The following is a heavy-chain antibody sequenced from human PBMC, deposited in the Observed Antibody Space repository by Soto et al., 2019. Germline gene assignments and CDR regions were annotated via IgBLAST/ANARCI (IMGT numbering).Heavy chain of an antibody. CDR3: ARDISGAYAY. CDR1: GFTVSSNY. J-gene: IGHJ4*02. D-gene: IGHD3-10*01. V-gene: IGHV3-53*04. CDR2: IYSGGST. Sequence: EVQLVESGGGLVQPGGSLRLSCAASGFTVSSNYMSWVRQAPGKGLEWVSVIYSGGSTYYADSVKGRFTISSHNSKNTLDLHMNRLRAEDTAVSSCARDISGAYAYWGQGTLVTVSS.